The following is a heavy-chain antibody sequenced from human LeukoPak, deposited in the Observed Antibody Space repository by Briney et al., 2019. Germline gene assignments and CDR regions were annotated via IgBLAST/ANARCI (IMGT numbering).Heavy chain of an antibody. CDR2: INPHGGST. V-gene: IGHV1-46*01. J-gene: IGHJ4*02. CDR3: ARVATFRAVADY. Sequence: ASVKVSCKASGYTFSSYYMHWLRQAPGHGPEWMGIINPHGGSTDYAQKFQGRVTMTRDMSTSTVYMELSSLTSDDTAVYFCARVATFRAVADYWGQGTLVTVSS. CDR1: GYTFSSYY. D-gene: IGHD2/OR15-2a*01.